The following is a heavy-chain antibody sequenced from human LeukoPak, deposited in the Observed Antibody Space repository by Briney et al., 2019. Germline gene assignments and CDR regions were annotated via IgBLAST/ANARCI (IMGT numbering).Heavy chain of an antibody. D-gene: IGHD2-15*01. Sequence: ASVKVSCKASGYTSTSYGISWVRQAPGQGLEWMGWISAYNGNTNYAQKLQGRVTMTTDTSTSTAYMELRSLRSDDTAVYYCASGLVDCSGGSCYSYYFDYWGQGTLVTVSS. CDR1: GYTSTSYG. CDR3: ASGLVDCSGGSCYSYYFDY. J-gene: IGHJ4*02. CDR2: ISAYNGNT. V-gene: IGHV1-18*01.